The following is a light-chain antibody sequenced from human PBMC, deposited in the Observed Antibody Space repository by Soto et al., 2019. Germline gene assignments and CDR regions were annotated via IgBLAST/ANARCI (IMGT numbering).Light chain of an antibody. CDR2: EVT. J-gene: IGLJ3*02. Sequence: QSVLTQPPSASGSPGQSVTISCTGTSSDVGAYKYVPWYQQYPGKAPKLMIYEVTKRPSGVPDRFSGSKSGNTASLTVSGLQAEDEADYYCTSYVGNDIWVFGGGTKLTVL. V-gene: IGLV2-8*01. CDR3: TSYVGNDIWV. CDR1: SSDVGAYKY.